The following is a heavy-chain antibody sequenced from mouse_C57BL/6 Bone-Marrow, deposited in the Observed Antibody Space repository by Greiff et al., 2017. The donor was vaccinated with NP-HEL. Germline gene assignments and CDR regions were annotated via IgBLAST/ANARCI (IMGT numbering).Heavy chain of an antibody. V-gene: IGHV1-5*01. J-gene: IGHJ3*01. D-gene: IGHD2-3*01. CDR3: TIYDLSGFAY. Sequence: VQLQQSGTVLARPGASVKMSCKTSGYTFTSYWMHWVKQRPGQGLEWIGAIYPGHSDTSYNQKFKGKAKLTAVTSASTAYMELSSRTNEDSEVDYSTIYDLSGFAYWGQGTLVTVSA. CDR2: IYPGHSDT. CDR1: GYTFTSYW.